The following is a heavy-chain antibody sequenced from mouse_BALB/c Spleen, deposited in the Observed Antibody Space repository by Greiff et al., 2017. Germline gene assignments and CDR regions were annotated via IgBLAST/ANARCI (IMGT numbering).Heavy chain of an antibody. Sequence: EVQLQESGGGLVKPGGSLKLSCAASGFTFSSYAMSWVRQTPEKRLEWVASISSGGSTYYPDSVKGRFTISRDNARNILYLQMSSLRSEDTAMYYCARGDYYGSSYYAMDYWGQGTSVTVSS. CDR1: GFTFSSYA. CDR3: ARGDYYGSSYYAMDY. J-gene: IGHJ4*01. V-gene: IGHV5-6-5*01. D-gene: IGHD1-1*01. CDR2: ISSGGST.